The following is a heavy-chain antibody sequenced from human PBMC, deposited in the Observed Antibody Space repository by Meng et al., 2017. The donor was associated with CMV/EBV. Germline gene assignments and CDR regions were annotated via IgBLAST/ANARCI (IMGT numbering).Heavy chain of an antibody. D-gene: IGHD2-2*01. CDR1: GFTFSGYG. CDR3: ARAIHGAQVVPAKLTVYYYGMDV. V-gene: IGHV3-30*19. CDR2: ISYDGSNK. J-gene: IGHJ6*02. Sequence: GGSLRLSCAASGFTFSGYGMHWVRQAPGKGLEWVAVISYDGSNKYYADSVKGRFTISRDNSKNTLYLQMNSLRAEDTAVYYCARAIHGAQVVPAKLTVYYYGMDVWGQGTTVTVSS.